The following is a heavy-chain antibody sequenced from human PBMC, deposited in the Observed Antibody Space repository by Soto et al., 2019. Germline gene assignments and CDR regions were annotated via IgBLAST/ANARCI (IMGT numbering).Heavy chain of an antibody. V-gene: IGHV4-31*03. Sequence: LQESGPGLVKPSQTLSLTCFVSGYSITAGGYYWSWIRHHPGKGLEWIGGFYSSGSIICNPSLRSRVSISGDTSSNQFSMSLTSVTAADTARYYCARMYSSGSGWFHPWGQGTLVTVSS. CDR1: GYSITAGGYY. CDR3: ARMYSSGSGWFHP. J-gene: IGHJ5*02. D-gene: IGHD6-19*01. CDR2: FYSSGSI.